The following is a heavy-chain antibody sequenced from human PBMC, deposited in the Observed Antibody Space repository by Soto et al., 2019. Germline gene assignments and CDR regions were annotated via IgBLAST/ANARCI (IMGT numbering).Heavy chain of an antibody. CDR1: GFTFSSYA. CDR2: ISGSGGST. J-gene: IGHJ4*02. D-gene: IGHD2-15*01. CDR3: AKDVASPVVAATPVLDYFDY. Sequence: GGSLRLSCAASGFTFSSYAMSWVRQAPGKGLEWVSAISGSGGSTYYADSVKGRFTISRDNSKNTLYLQMNSLRAEDTAVYYCAKDVASPVVAATPVLDYFDYWGQGTLVTVSS. V-gene: IGHV3-23*01.